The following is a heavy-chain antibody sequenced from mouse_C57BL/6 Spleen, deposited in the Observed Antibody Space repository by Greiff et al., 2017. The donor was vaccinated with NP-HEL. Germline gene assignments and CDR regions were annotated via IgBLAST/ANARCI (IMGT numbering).Heavy chain of an antibody. V-gene: IGHV1-61*01. CDR3: AREGNYLYYFDY. CDR1: GYTFTSYW. CDR2: IYPSDSET. D-gene: IGHD2-1*01. J-gene: IGHJ2*01. Sequence: VQLQQPGAELVRPGSSVKLSCKASGYTFTSYWMDWVKQRPGQGLEWIGNIYPSDSETHYNQKFKDKATLTVDKSSSTAYMQLSSLTSEDSAVYYCAREGNYLYYFDYWGQGTTLTVSS.